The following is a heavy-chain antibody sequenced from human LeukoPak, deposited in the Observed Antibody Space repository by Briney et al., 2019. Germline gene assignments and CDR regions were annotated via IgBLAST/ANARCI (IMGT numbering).Heavy chain of an antibody. CDR1: GFIFSHYT. CDR3: AKSDCGSDGCKLLNY. CDR2: INGSGDAT. D-gene: IGHD3-10*01. J-gene: IGHJ4*02. Sequence: GGSLRLSCAGSGFIFSHYTVMWVRQAPGKGLEWVSSINGSGDATLYADSVMGWFTISRDNVKNTVSLQMNNLRAEDTAVYYCAKSDCGSDGCKLLNYWGQGTLVSASS. V-gene: IGHV3-23*01.